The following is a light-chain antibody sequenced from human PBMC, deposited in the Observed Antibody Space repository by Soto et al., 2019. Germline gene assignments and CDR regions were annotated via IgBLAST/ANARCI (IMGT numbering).Light chain of an antibody. J-gene: IGLJ3*02. V-gene: IGLV1-47*01. Sequence: QSVVSQPPSASGTPGQRVTVSCSGRSSNIGRNFVYWYQQFPGAAPKLLIFKNDQRPSGVPDRFSGSKSGTSACLAISGLRSEDEADYYCATWDASLSGWVFGGGTKLTVL. CDR2: KND. CDR3: ATWDASLSGWV. CDR1: SSNIGRNF.